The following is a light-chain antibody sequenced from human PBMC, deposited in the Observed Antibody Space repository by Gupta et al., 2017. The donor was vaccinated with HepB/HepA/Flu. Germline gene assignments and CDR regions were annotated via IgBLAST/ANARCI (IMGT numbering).Light chain of an antibody. CDR1: QSVSISY. J-gene: IGKJ1*01. V-gene: IGKV3-20*01. CDR2: GAS. CDR3: QQDGSSQWT. Sequence: EIGLTQSPRTLSLSPGERATLSCRAMQSVSISYFAWYQQQPGQAPMLLIYGASSSATGLPDRFSGSGSRTYFTLTISRLDPEDFAVYYCQQDGSSQWTFGQGTKVEIK.